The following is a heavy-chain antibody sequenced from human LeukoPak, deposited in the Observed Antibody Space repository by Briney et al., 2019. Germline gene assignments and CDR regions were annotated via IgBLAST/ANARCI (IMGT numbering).Heavy chain of an antibody. CDR3: ALLDTAMGRAFDY. J-gene: IGHJ4*02. Sequence: APVKVSCKASGYTFTSYYMHWVRQAPGQGLEWMGIINPSGGSTSYAQKFQGRVTMTRDTSTSTVYMELSSLRSEDTAVYYCALLDTAMGRAFDYWGQGTLVTVSS. CDR1: GYTFTSYY. CDR2: INPSGGST. V-gene: IGHV1-46*01. D-gene: IGHD5-18*01.